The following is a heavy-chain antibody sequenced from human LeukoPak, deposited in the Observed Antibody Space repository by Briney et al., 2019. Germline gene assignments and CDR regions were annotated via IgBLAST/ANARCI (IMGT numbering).Heavy chain of an antibody. Sequence: SETLSLTCTVSGGSISTYYWSWIRQPPGKGLEWIGYIYYSGSTNYNPSLKSRVTISVDTSKNQFSLKLSSVTAADTAVYYCAREYSGPFDYWGQGTLVTVSS. CDR1: GGSISTYY. D-gene: IGHD1-26*01. CDR3: AREYSGPFDY. V-gene: IGHV4-59*01. CDR2: IYYSGST. J-gene: IGHJ4*02.